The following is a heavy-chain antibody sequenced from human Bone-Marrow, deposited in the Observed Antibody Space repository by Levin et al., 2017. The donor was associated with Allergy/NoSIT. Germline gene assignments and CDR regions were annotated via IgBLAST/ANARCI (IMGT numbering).Heavy chain of an antibody. D-gene: IGHD2-21*02. J-gene: IGHJ4*02. CDR1: GFMLSNYA. Sequence: QAGGSLRLSCAASGFMLSNYAMSWVRQAPGKGLEWVSGISGTGGSAHYADSVRGRFTISRDNSNNTVYLQMNSLRAEDAAVYYCARETPATVVVTGLDYWGQGTLVAVSS. CDR2: ISGTGGSA. V-gene: IGHV3-23*01. CDR3: ARETPATVVVTGLDY.